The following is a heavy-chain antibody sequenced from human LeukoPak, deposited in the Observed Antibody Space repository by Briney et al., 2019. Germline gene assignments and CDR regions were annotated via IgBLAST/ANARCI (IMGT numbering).Heavy chain of an antibody. D-gene: IGHD3-22*01. CDR1: GGSFSGYY. V-gene: IGHV4-34*01. Sequence: SETLSLTCAVYGGSFSGYYWSWIRQPPGKGLEWIGEINHSGSTNYNPSLKSRVTISVDTSKNQFSLKLSSVTAADTAVYYCARVYYHDSRSNYFDPWGQGTLVTVSS. J-gene: IGHJ5*02. CDR3: ARVYYHDSRSNYFDP. CDR2: INHSGST.